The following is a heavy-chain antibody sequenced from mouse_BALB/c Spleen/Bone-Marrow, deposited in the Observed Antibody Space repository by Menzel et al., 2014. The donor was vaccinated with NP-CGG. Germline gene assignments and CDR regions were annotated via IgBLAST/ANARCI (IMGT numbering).Heavy chain of an antibody. Sequence: VKLQESGAELVRPGTSVKVSCKASGYAFTNYLIEWVKRRPGQGLEWIGVINPGSGGTNYNENFKGKATLTADKSSSTASMHVSRLPSEDAAFCFCARQLGYDYGMD. J-gene: IGHJ4*01. V-gene: IGHV1-54*01. CDR2: INPGSGGT. CDR1: GYAFTNYL. CDR3: ARQLGYDYGMD. D-gene: IGHD3-1*01.